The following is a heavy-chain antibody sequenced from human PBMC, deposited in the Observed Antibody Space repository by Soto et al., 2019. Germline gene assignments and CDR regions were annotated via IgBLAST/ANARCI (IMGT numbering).Heavy chain of an antibody. CDR2: IYPGDSDT. Sequence: GESLKISCKGSGYSFTSCWIGWVRQMPGKGLEWMGIIYPGDSDTRYSPSFQGQVTISADKSISTAYLQWSSLKASDTAMYYCARLRYCGGDCYSPFDYWGQGTLVTVSS. CDR1: GYSFTSCW. V-gene: IGHV5-51*01. J-gene: IGHJ4*02. CDR3: ARLRYCGGDCYSPFDY. D-gene: IGHD2-21*02.